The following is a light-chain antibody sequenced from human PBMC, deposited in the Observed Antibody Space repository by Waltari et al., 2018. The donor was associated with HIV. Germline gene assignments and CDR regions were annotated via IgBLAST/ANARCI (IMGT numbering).Light chain of an antibody. J-gene: IGKJ4*01. CDR1: QGVGSY. Sequence: IQLTQSPSFLSASVGERLTSTCRATQGVGSYLAWYQQKPGKAPNLLIYSVSVLQTAVPSRFSGRVSRTEFTLAISGLRPEDLAAYCCRHVKTYPLSFGGGTKVEI. CDR3: RHVKTYPLS. CDR2: SVS. V-gene: IGKV1-9*01.